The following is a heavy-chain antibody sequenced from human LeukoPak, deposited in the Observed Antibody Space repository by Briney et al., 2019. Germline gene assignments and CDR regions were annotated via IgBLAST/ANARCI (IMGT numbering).Heavy chain of an antibody. D-gene: IGHD3-22*01. CDR2: LSGSGGST. CDR1: GFTFSSYA. J-gene: IGHJ4*02. V-gene: IGHV3-23*01. Sequence: PGGSLRLSCAASGFTFSSYAMSWVRQAPGEGLEWVSALSGSGGSTYYADSVKGRFTISRDNSKNTLYVQMNSLRAEDTAVYYCARDPNYYDSSGYGYWGQGTLVTVSS. CDR3: ARDPNYYDSSGYGY.